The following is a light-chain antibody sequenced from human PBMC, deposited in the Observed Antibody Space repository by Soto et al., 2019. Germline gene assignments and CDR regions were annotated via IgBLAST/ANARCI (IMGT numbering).Light chain of an antibody. J-gene: IGLJ1*01. CDR1: SSDIGSYNY. Sequence: QSALTQPASVSGSPGQSITISCTGTSSDIGSYNYVSWYQQHPDKAPKLMIYDVTNRPSGVSNRFSDSKSDNTASLTISGLQAEDEADYYCVSFAGGTYVFGTGTKLTVL. V-gene: IGLV2-14*03. CDR2: DVT. CDR3: VSFAGGTYV.